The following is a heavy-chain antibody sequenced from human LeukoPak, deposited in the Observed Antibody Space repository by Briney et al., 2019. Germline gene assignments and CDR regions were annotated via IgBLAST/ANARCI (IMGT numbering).Heavy chain of an antibody. D-gene: IGHD6-19*01. CDR2: ISYDGSNK. V-gene: IGHV3-30-3*01. CDR3: AREARDAVAAFYFDY. J-gene: IGHJ4*02. CDR1: GFTFTTFW. Sequence: GGSLRLSCSASGFTFTTFWMNWVRQAPGKGLEWVAVISYDGSNKYYADSVKGRFTISRDNSKNTLYLQMNSLRAEDTAVYYCAREARDAVAAFYFDYWGQGTLVTVSS.